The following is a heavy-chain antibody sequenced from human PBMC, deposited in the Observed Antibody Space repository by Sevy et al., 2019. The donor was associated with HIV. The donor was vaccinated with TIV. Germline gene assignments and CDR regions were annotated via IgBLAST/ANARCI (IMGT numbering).Heavy chain of an antibody. CDR2: ISGSGGST. CDR1: GFTFSSYA. D-gene: IGHD3-3*01. Sequence: GGSLRLSCAASGFTFSSYAMSWVRQAPGKGLEWVSAISGSGGSTYYADSVKGRFTISRDNSKNTLYLQMNGLRAEDTAVYYCAKDRSLRFLEWLLYGWGQGTLVTVSS. V-gene: IGHV3-23*01. J-gene: IGHJ4*02. CDR3: AKDRSLRFLEWLLYG.